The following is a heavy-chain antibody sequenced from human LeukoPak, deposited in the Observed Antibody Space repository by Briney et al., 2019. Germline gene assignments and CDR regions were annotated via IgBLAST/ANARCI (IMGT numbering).Heavy chain of an antibody. Sequence: GGSLRLSGAASGFTFSIYAMNWVRQAPGKGREWVSSISSSSSYIYYADSVKGRFTISRDNAKNSLYLQMNSLRAEDTAVYYCATEKGDSPDYWGQGTLVTVSS. CDR2: ISSSSSYI. D-gene: IGHD2-21*01. CDR3: ATEKGDSPDY. J-gene: IGHJ4*02. V-gene: IGHV3-21*04. CDR1: GFTFSIYA.